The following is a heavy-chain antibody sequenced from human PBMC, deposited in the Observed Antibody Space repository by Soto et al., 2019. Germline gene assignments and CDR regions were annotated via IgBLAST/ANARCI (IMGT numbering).Heavy chain of an antibody. V-gene: IGHV4-4*07. CDR1: GGSISSYY. D-gene: IGHD6-13*01. J-gene: IGHJ4*02. CDR3: ARDRVAAAGPYFDY. Sequence: SETLSLTCTVSGGSISSYYWSWIRQPAGKGLEWIGRIYTSGSTNYNPSLKSRVTMSVDTSKNQFSLKLSSVTAADTAVYYCARDRVAAAGPYFDYWGQGTLVTVSS. CDR2: IYTSGST.